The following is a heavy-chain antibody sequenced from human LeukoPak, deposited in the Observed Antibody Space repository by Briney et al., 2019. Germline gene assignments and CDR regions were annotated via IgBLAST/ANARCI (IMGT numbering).Heavy chain of an antibody. CDR2: IDWNGGST. V-gene: IGHV3-20*04. J-gene: IGHJ6*03. CDR3: ARVGVVAATGYYYYMDV. Sequence: GGSLRLSCTASGFTFSSYGMHWVRQAPGKGLEWVSGIDWNGGSTGYADSVKGRFTISRDNAKNSLYLQMNSLRAEDTALYYRARVGVVAATGYYYYMDVWGKGTTVTVSS. CDR1: GFTFSSYG. D-gene: IGHD2-15*01.